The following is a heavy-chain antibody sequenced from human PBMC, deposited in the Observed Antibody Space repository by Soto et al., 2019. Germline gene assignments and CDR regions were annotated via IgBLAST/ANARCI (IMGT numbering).Heavy chain of an antibody. Sequence: QVQLQQWGAGLLKPSETLSLTCAVYGGSLSGYYWSWIRQPPGKGLEWIGEINHSGSTNYNPSLKSRVTISVDTSKNQFSLKLSSVTAADTAVYYCARGMATIRYWGQGTLVTVSS. CDR1: GGSLSGYY. CDR2: INHSGST. V-gene: IGHV4-34*01. J-gene: IGHJ4*02. D-gene: IGHD5-12*01. CDR3: ARGMATIRY.